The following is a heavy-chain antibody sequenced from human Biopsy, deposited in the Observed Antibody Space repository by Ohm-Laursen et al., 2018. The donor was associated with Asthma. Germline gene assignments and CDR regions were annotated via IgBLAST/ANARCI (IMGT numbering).Heavy chain of an antibody. CDR3: ARHDHRWDTYADF. CDR2: MYYGETT. CDR1: GASITSSAYY. D-gene: IGHD2-2*01. Sequence: GTLSLTCSVSGASITSSAYYWGWIRQPPGKGLEWIGSMYYGETTYYSPSLKSRVPPPLDTSNNQFSLILSSVTAADTAVYYCARHDHRWDTYADFWGQGTLVTVSS. V-gene: IGHV4-39*01. J-gene: IGHJ4*02.